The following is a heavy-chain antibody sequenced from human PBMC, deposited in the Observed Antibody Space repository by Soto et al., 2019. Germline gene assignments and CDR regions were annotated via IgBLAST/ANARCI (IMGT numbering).Heavy chain of an antibody. CDR2: ISGSGGST. J-gene: IGHJ4*02. V-gene: IGHV3-23*01. CDR3: AKGGTTMVRGVTSLGFDY. CDR1: GFIFSNHA. D-gene: IGHD3-10*01. Sequence: PGGSLRLSCAASGFIFSNHAMSWVRQAPGKGLEWVSAISGSGGSTYYADSVKGRFTISRDNSKNTLYLQMNSLRAEDTAVYYCAKGGTTMVRGVTSLGFDYWGQGTLVTVSS.